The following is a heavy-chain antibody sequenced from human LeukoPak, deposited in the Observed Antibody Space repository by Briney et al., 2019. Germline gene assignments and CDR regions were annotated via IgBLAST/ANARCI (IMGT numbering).Heavy chain of an antibody. CDR3: ARVVGWNDAAFDY. J-gene: IGHJ4*02. D-gene: IGHD1-1*01. CDR1: GGSISSYY. CDR2: IYYSGST. V-gene: IGHV4-59*01. Sequence: PSETLSLTCTVSGGSISSYYWSWIRQPPGKGLEWIGYIYYSGSTNYNPSLKSRVTISVDTSKNQFSLKLSSVTAADTAVYYCARVVGWNDAAFDYWGQGTLVTVSS.